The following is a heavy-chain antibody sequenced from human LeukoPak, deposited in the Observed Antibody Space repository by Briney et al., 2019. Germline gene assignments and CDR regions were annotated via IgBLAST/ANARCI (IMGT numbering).Heavy chain of an antibody. D-gene: IGHD1-14*01. CDR2: ISGNSGSI. J-gene: IGHJ4*02. CDR1: GFTFDDYA. CDR3: AKDRRNDFDY. Sequence: GGSLRLSCAASGFTFDDYAMHWVRHAPGKGLEWVSGISGNSGSIGYADSVKGRFTISRDNAKNSLYLQMNSLRAEDTALYYCAKDRRNDFDYWGQGTLVTVSS. V-gene: IGHV3-9*01.